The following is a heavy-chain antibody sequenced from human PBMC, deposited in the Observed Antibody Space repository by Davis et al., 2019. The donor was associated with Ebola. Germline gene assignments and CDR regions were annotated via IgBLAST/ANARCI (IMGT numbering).Heavy chain of an antibody. Sequence: GESLKISCAVSGVTFRNYVMSWVRQAPGKGLEWVSSISSSGGNSFYMDSVKGRFYIDRDNSKNTVHLQMHRLRAEDTAVYYCAKASWGPTARPLLDFWGQGTLVTVSS. V-gene: IGHV3-23*01. J-gene: IGHJ4*02. D-gene: IGHD2-2*02. CDR2: ISSSGGNS. CDR3: AKASWGPTARPLLDF. CDR1: GVTFRNYV.